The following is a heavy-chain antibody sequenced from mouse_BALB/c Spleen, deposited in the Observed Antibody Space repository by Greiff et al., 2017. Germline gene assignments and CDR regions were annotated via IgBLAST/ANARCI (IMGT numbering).Heavy chain of an antibody. D-gene: IGHD3-3*01. Sequence: QVQLQQPGAELVMPGASVNMSCKAFGYTFPDYWMHWVKQRPGQGLEWIGAIDTSVSYTSYNQKLKGKATFTVDESSSTAYMQRSSLTSEDTAVFDCARVQRRYSYDYWGQGTTRTVSA. CDR1: GYTFPDYW. CDR3: ARVQRRYSYDY. CDR2: IDTSVSYT. J-gene: IGHJ2*01. V-gene: IGHV1-69*01.